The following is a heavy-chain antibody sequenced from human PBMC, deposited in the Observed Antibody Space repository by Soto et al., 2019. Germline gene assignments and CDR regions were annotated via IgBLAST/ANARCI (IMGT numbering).Heavy chain of an antibody. D-gene: IGHD3-3*01. J-gene: IGHJ5*02. V-gene: IGHV3-30-3*01. CDR2: ISYDGSNK. CDR1: GFTFSSYA. CDR3: ARLDFRMNWFDP. Sequence: GGSLRLSCAASGFTFSSYAMHWVRQAPGKGLEWVAVISYDGSNKYYADSVKGRFTISRDNSKNQFSLKLSSVTAADTAVYYCARLDFRMNWFDPWGQGTLVTVSS.